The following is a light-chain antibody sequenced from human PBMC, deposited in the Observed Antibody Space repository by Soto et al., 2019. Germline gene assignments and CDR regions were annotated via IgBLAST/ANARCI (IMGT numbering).Light chain of an antibody. V-gene: IGKV3-20*01. CDR2: GAS. CDR1: ESVSSSY. J-gene: IGKJ5*01. Sequence: IVLTHSPGTLSLSPGERATLSCRASESVSSSYLAWYKQKPGQAPRIXIYGASSRATDIPDRFSGSGSRTEFTLTISRLEPEDSEVYYCQQYGSSPITFGQGTRLEIK. CDR3: QQYGSSPIT.